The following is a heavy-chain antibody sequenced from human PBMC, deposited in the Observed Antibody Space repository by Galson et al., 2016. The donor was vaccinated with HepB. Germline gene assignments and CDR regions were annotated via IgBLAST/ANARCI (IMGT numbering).Heavy chain of an antibody. CDR1: GGTFNTSA. D-gene: IGHD6-13*01. J-gene: IGHJ4*02. CDR2: IIPIFDTP. V-gene: IGHV1-69*06. CDR3: ASGNQQLVLGTFDS. Sequence: SVKVSCKASGGTFNTSAISWVRQAPGQGLEWMGGIIPIFDTPHCSQKFQDKVTITADKSSRTAYMDLSSLTSEDTAVYYCASGNQQLVLGTFDSWGQGTLVTVSS.